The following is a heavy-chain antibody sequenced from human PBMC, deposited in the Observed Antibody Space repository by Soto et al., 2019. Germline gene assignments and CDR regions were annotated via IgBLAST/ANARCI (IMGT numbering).Heavy chain of an antibody. CDR3: ARAGRWYGSYHGVRYNWFDP. CDR1: GGSFSGYY. Sequence: LSLTFAVYGGSFSGYYWSWIRQPPGKGLEWIGEINHSGSTNYNPSLKSRVTISVDTSKNQFSLKLSSVTAADTAVYYCARAGRWYGSYHGVRYNWFDPWGQGTLVTVSS. CDR2: INHSGST. J-gene: IGHJ5*02. V-gene: IGHV4-34*01. D-gene: IGHD2-15*01.